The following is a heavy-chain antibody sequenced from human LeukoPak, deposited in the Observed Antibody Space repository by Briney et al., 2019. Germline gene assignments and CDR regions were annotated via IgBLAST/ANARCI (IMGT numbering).Heavy chain of an antibody. D-gene: IGHD2-2*01. CDR3: ARGLVGVLDY. CDR2: INHSGST. J-gene: IGHJ4*02. CDR1: GGSFSGYY. V-gene: IGHV4-34*01. Sequence: SETLSLTCAVYGGSFSGYYWSWIRQPPGKGLEWIGEINHSGSTNYNPSLKSRVTISVDTSKNQFSLKLSSVTAADTAVYYCARGLVGVLDYWGQGTLVTVSS.